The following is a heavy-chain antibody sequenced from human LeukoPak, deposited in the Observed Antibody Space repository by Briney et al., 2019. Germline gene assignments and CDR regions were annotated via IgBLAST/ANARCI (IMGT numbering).Heavy chain of an antibody. CDR1: GGSIRGHY. V-gene: IGHV4-59*11. J-gene: IGHJ6*02. CDR2: IHYTGKP. Sequence: SETLSLTCSVYGGSIRGHYWTWIRQPQGKGLEWLGQIHYTGKPDYNPSLKSRITISADTSKNQVPLQVSSVTAADSAIYYCARFGVDYDMDVWGHGTTVTVFS. D-gene: IGHD3-16*01. CDR3: ARFGVDYDMDV.